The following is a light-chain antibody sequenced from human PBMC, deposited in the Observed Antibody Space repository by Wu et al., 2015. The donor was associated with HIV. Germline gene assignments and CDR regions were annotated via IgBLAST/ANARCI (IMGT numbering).Light chain of an antibody. V-gene: IGKV1-13*02. CDR1: QGIGSD. Sequence: AIQLTQSPSSLSASVGDRVTIPCRASQGIGSDLAWYQQKPGKAPKLLIYDASTLESGVPSRFSGSRSGTEFTLTISRLEPEDFAVYYCQQYGWSPFTFGQGTSLEIK. CDR3: QQYGWSPFT. J-gene: IGKJ2*01. CDR2: DAS.